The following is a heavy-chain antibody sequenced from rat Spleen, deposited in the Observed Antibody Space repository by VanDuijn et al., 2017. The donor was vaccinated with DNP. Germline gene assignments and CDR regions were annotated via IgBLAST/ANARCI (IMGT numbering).Heavy chain of an antibody. J-gene: IGHJ2*01. CDR1: GYSITRSYR. D-gene: IGHD5-1*01. V-gene: IGHV3-3*01. Sequence: EVQLQESGPGLVEPSQSHSLTCSVTGYSITRSYRWNWIRKFPGNKLEWMGYINGAGNTNYNPSLKSRISITRDTSKNQFFLQVNSVTTEDSATYYCAIQLGVFDYWGQGVLVTVSS. CDR3: AIQLGVFDY. CDR2: INGAGNT.